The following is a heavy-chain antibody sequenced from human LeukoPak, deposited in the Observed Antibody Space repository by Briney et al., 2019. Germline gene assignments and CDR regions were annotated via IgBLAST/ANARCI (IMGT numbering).Heavy chain of an antibody. Sequence: PGGSLRLSCAASGFTFSSYAMHWVRQAPGKGLEWVAVISYDGSNKYYADSVKGRFIISRDNSKNTLYLQMNSLRAEDTAVYYCARSGCSGGSCYFDYWGQGTLVTVSS. V-gene: IGHV3-30-3*01. CDR3: ARSGCSGGSCYFDY. CDR2: ISYDGSNK. J-gene: IGHJ4*02. D-gene: IGHD2-15*01. CDR1: GFTFSSYA.